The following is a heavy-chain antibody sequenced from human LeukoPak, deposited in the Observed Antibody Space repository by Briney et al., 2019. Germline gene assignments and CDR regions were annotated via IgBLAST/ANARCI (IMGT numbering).Heavy chain of an antibody. D-gene: IGHD3-3*01. J-gene: IGHJ4*02. V-gene: IGHV3-48*01. Sequence: GGSLRLSCAASGFTFSSYSMNWVRQAPGKGLKWVSYISSSSSTIYYADSVKGRFTISRDNAKNSLYLQMNSLRAEDTAVYYCARDDAFGVLIISFDYWGQGTLVTVSS. CDR1: GFTFSSYS. CDR2: ISSSSSTI. CDR3: ARDDAFGVLIISFDY.